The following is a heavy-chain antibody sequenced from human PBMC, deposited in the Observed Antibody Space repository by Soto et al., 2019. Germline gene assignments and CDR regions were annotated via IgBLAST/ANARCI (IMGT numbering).Heavy chain of an antibody. Sequence: SETLSLTCAVYGGSFSGYYWSWIRQPPGKGLEWIGEINHSGSTNYDPSLKSRVTISVDTSKNQFSLKLSSVTAADTAVYYCARGRGYCSGGSCYYYYYYMDVWGKGTTVTVSS. D-gene: IGHD2-15*01. CDR1: GGSFSGYY. V-gene: IGHV4-34*01. J-gene: IGHJ6*03. CDR3: ARGRGYCSGGSCYYYYYYMDV. CDR2: INHSGST.